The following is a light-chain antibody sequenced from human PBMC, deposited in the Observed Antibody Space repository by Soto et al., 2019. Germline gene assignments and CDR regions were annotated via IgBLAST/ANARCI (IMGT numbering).Light chain of an antibody. V-gene: IGKV1-9*01. Sequence: DIQMTQSPSVLSASVGDTVTITCRASQALSNYLAWYQQKPGKAPDLLIYSASTVQSGVPSRFSGSGSETEFSLTIRALQPEDFATYYCQQLSRYPLTFGGGTKV. J-gene: IGKJ4*01. CDR1: QALSNY. CDR2: SAS. CDR3: QQLSRYPLT.